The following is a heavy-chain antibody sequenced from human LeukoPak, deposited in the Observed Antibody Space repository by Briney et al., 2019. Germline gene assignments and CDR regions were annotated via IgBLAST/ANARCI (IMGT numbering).Heavy chain of an antibody. CDR2: TSFDGSNQ. Sequence: GGSLRLSCAASGFTFSTYGMHWVRQAPGKGLGGVAVTSFDGSNQYYADSVKGRFTISRDNFKSTLFLQMNSLTAEDTAVYYCAKGIRDFSWLPSFDWWGQGIQVTVSS. V-gene: IGHV3-30*18. CDR1: GFTFSTYG. J-gene: IGHJ4*02. D-gene: IGHD3-9*01. CDR3: AKGIRDFSWLPSFDW.